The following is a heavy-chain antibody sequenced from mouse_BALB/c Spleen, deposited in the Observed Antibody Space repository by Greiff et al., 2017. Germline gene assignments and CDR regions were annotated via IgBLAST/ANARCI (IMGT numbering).Heavy chain of an antibody. Sequence: VQLQQSGPGLVKPSQSLSLTCSVTGYSITSGYYWNWIRQFPGNKLEWMGYISYDGSNNYNPSLKNRISITRDTSKNQFFLKLNSVTTEDTATYYCARGRGYFDDWGQGTTLTVSS. CDR1: GYSITSGYY. CDR2: ISYDGSN. V-gene: IGHV3-6*02. CDR3: ARGRGYFDD. J-gene: IGHJ2*01.